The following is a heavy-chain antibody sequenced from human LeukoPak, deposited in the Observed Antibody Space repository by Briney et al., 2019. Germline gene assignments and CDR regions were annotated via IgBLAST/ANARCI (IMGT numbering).Heavy chain of an antibody. CDR3: AKDELGSGSYDAFDI. J-gene: IGHJ3*02. Sequence: GGSLRLSCAASGFTFSSYGMSWVRQAPGKGLEWVSAISGSGGSTYYADSVRGGFTISRDNSKNTLYLQMNSLRAEDTAVYYCAKDELGSGSYDAFDIWGQGTMVTVSS. D-gene: IGHD1-26*01. V-gene: IGHV3-23*01. CDR1: GFTFSSYG. CDR2: ISGSGGST.